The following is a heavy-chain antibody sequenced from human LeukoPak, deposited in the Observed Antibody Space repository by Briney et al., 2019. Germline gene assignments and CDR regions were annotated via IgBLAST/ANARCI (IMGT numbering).Heavy chain of an antibody. CDR3: ARVRATFSPHFDN. Sequence: GGSLRLSCAASGFTFSSYWMHWVRQAPGKGLMWVSRINSDGTITSYADSVKGRFTISTDNAQNTLYVQMNSLRVEDTAVYYCARVRATFSPHFDNWGQGTLVTVSS. D-gene: IGHD5-12*01. V-gene: IGHV3-74*01. CDR1: GFTFSSYW. J-gene: IGHJ4*02. CDR2: INSDGTIT.